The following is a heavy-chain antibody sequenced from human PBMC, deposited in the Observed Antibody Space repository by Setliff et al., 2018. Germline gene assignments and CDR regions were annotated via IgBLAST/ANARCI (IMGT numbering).Heavy chain of an antibody. CDR1: GYSISTSYY. CDR2: IFHSGRT. Sequence: SETLSLTCGVSGYSISTSYYWGWIRQTPGKGLEWIGSIFHSGRTYYNPSLKSRVTMSLDTSKSQFSLKLSSVTAADTAVYYCAKDVGDGYGVDAYASGGFDIWGQGTMVTVSS. CDR3: AKDVGDGYGVDAYASGGFDI. D-gene: IGHD5-18*01. J-gene: IGHJ3*02. V-gene: IGHV4-38-2*02.